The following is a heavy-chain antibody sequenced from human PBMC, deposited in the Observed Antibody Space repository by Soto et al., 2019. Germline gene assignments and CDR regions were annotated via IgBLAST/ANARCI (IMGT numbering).Heavy chain of an antibody. CDR1: GFSVSSIY. J-gene: IGHJ6*02. CDR2: ISGSGTTA. V-gene: IGHV3-23*01. Sequence: PGGSLRLSCAASGFSVSSIYMSWVRQAPGKGLEWVSAISGSGTTAYYADSVKGRFIFSRDNPKNTMYLQMNSLRAEDTAVYYCAKGRLPAATKLYYYGMDVWGQGTTVTVSS. D-gene: IGHD2-2*01. CDR3: AKGRLPAATKLYYYGMDV.